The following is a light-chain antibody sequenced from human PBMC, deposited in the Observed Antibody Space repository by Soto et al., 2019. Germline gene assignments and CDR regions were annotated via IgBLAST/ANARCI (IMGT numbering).Light chain of an antibody. CDR1: QNISSY. Sequence: IVLTQSPATVSLTPGNRASLSCRASQNISSYLIWYQQKPGKAPRLLIYAASNRDTGIPARFSGSGSGTDFTLTISSLEPEDFAAYYCQQRYSSPRTFGQGTKVDI. V-gene: IGKV3-11*01. J-gene: IGKJ1*01. CDR2: AAS. CDR3: QQRYSSPRT.